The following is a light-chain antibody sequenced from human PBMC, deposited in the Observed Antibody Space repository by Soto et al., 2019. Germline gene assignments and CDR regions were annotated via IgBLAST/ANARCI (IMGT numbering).Light chain of an antibody. Sequence: EIVLTQSPGTLSLSPGERATLSCRASQSVSSSYLAWYQQKPGQAPRLLIYGASGRATGNPDRFGGSGSGTDFTLTITRLEPEDFAVYYCQQYGSSPGITFGQGTRLEIK. J-gene: IGKJ5*01. CDR2: GAS. CDR1: QSVSSSY. V-gene: IGKV3-20*01. CDR3: QQYGSSPGIT.